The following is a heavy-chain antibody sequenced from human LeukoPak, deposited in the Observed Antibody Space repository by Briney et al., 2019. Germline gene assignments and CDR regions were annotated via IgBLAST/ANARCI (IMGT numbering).Heavy chain of an antibody. J-gene: IGHJ4*02. D-gene: IGHD3-9*01. Sequence: QPGGSLRLSCAASGFTFSNYAMSWVRQAPGKGLEWVSAILGSGGSTYYADSVKGRFTVSGDNSKSTLYLQMNSLRAEDTALYYCAKWGDYDVLTGYYDPDYWGQGTLVTVSS. CDR1: GFTFSNYA. CDR2: ILGSGGST. CDR3: AKWGDYDVLTGYYDPDY. V-gene: IGHV3-23*01.